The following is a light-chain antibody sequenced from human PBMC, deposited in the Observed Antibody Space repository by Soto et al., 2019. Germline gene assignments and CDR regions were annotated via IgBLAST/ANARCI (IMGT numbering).Light chain of an antibody. CDR2: GAS. Sequence: EILFTRSPGTLSLSPGERSTLSCRASQSVSSSYLAWYQQKPGQAPRLLIYGASSRATGIPDRFSGSGSGKDFTLTISRLEPEDFAVYYCQQYGRSSWTFGQGIKVDIX. CDR3: QQYGRSSWT. J-gene: IGKJ1*01. CDR1: QSVSSSY. V-gene: IGKV3-20*01.